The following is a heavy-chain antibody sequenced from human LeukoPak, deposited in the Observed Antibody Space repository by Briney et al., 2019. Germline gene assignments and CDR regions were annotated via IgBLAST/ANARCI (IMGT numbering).Heavy chain of an antibody. CDR1: GGSISSYY. Sequence: SETLSLTCTVSGGSISSYYWSWIRQPAGKGLEWIGRIYTSGSTNYNPSLKSRVTMSVDTSKNQFSLKLSSVTAADTAVYYCAREITDTAMVYYYYYMDVWGKGTTVTISS. CDR2: IYTSGST. CDR3: AREITDTAMVYYYYYMDV. V-gene: IGHV4-4*07. J-gene: IGHJ6*03. D-gene: IGHD5-18*01.